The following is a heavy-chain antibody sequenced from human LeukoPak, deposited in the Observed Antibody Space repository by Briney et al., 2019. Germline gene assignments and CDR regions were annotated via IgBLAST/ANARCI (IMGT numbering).Heavy chain of an antibody. J-gene: IGHJ4*02. Sequence: EASVKVSCKASGYTFTSYDINWVRQAPGQGLEWMGWINPNSGGTNYAQKFQGRVTMTRDTSISTAYMELSRLRSDDTAVYYCARDSGVLLWFGELFHSGGIDYWGQGTLVTVSS. CDR2: INPNSGGT. CDR1: GYTFTSYD. CDR3: ARDSGVLLWFGELFHSGGIDY. V-gene: IGHV1-2*02. D-gene: IGHD3-10*01.